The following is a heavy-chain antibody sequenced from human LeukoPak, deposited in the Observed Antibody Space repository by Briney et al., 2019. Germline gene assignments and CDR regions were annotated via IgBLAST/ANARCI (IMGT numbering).Heavy chain of an antibody. Sequence: SVKVSCKASGGTFSSYAISWVRQAPGQGLEWMGRIIPILGIANYAQKFQGRVTMTRDASISTAYMELSRLRSDDTAVYYCARGGESYYYDSSGPFDYWGQGTLVTVSS. CDR3: ARGGESYYYDSSGPFDY. D-gene: IGHD3-22*01. J-gene: IGHJ4*02. CDR1: GGTFSSYA. V-gene: IGHV1-69*04. CDR2: IIPILGIA.